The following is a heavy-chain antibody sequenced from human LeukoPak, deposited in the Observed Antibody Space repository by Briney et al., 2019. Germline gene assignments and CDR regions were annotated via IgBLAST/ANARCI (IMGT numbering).Heavy chain of an antibody. CDR3: ARAGIFGVVIRTGYYYGMDV. CDR2: IIPILGIA. D-gene: IGHD3-3*01. CDR1: GGTFSSYA. Sequence: SVKVSCKASGGTFSSYAISWVRQAPGQGLEWMGRIIPILGIANYAQKFQGRVTITADKSTSTAYMELSSLRSEDTAVYYCARAGIFGVVIRTGYYYGMDVWGQGTTVTVSS. J-gene: IGHJ6*02. V-gene: IGHV1-69*04.